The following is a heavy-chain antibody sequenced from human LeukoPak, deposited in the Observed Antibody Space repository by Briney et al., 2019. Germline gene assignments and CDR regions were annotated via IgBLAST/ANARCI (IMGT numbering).Heavy chain of an antibody. V-gene: IGHV3-23*01. CDR2: ISGSGGST. D-gene: IGHD2-15*01. J-gene: IGHJ4*02. Sequence: GGSLRLSCAASGFTFSSYAMSWVRQAPGKGLEWVSAISGSGGSTYYADSVKGRFTISRDNSKNTLYLQMNSLRAKDTAVYYCAKSLVVVVAATGAFDYWGQGTLVTVSS. CDR3: AKSLVVVVAATGAFDY. CDR1: GFTFSSYA.